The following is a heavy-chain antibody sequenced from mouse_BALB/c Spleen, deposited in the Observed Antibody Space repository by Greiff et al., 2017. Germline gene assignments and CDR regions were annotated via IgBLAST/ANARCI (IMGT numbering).Heavy chain of an antibody. CDR2: ISTYYGDA. V-gene: IGHV1S137*01. CDR3: AREYYGSSPWFAY. J-gene: IGHJ3*01. CDR1: GYTFTDYA. D-gene: IGHD1-1*01. Sequence: VQGVESGAELVRPGVSVKISCKGSGYTFTDYAMHWVKQSHAKSLEWIGVISTYYGDASYNQKFKGKATMTVDKSSSTAYMELARLTSEDSAIYYCAREYYGSSPWFAYWGQGTLVTVSA.